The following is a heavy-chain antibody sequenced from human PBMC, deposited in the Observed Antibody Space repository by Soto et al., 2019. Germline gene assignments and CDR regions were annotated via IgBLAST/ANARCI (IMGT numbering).Heavy chain of an antibody. D-gene: IGHD6-19*01. CDR2: IVVASGYS. V-gene: IGHV1-58*01. CDR3: AADVIGVAGDFDH. J-gene: IGHJ4*02. CDR1: GFTFGSSA. Sequence: LVQSGPDVKKPGTSVKVSCKTSGFTFGSSAVQWVRQVRGQRLEWIGWIVVASGYSNVAQKFQDRVSLPRDLSTNTAFMELSSLTSEDSAMYYCAADVIGVAGDFDHWGQGTLVRVSS.